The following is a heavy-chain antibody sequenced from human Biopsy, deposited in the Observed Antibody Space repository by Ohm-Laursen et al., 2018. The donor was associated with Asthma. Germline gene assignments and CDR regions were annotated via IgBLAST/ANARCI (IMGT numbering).Heavy chain of an antibody. CDR3: AREGVAGTHIED. CDR2: ISYAGSSI. V-gene: IGHV3-30-3*01. J-gene: IGHJ4*02. CDR1: RFTYE. D-gene: IGHD6-19*01. Sequence: SLRLSCAASRFTYEMHWVRQAPGKGLEWVAVISYAGSSIYYADYVKGRFTISRDNSKNTLSLQMNSLTAEDTAVYYCAREGVAGTHIEDWGQGTLVTVSS.